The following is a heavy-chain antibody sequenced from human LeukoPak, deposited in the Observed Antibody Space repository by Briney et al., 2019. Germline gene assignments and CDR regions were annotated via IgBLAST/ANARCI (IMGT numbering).Heavy chain of an antibody. D-gene: IGHD3-22*01. CDR3: AKDYDSSGYYDY. CDR1: GFTFSSYA. V-gene: IGHV3-23*01. CDR2: ISGSGGST. J-gene: IGHJ4*02. Sequence: PGGSLRLSCAASGFTFSSYAMSWVRQAPGKGLEWVLAISGSGGSTYYADSVKGRFTISRDNSKNTLYLQMNSLRAEDTAVYYCAKDYDSSGYYDYWGQGTLVAVSS.